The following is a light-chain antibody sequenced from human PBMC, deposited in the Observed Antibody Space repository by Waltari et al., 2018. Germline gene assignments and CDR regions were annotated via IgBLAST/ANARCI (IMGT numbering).Light chain of an antibody. V-gene: IGLV1-44*01. CDR3: ATWDDTLNGQL. Sequence: QSALTQPPSASGTPGQRVTISCSGSRSNLGRNPVNWYQQLPGAAPKLLLYSTDQRPSGVPDRFSGSKSGTSASLGISGLQSEDEAYYYCATWDDTLNGQLFGGGTKLTVL. J-gene: IGLJ2*01. CDR2: STD. CDR1: RSNLGRNP.